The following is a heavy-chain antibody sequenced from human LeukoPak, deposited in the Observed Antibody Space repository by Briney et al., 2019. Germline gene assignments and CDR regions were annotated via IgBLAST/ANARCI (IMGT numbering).Heavy chain of an antibody. CDR1: GGSISSYY. D-gene: IGHD5-18*01. CDR2: IYYSGST. Sequence: SETLSLTCTVSGGSISSYYWSWIRQPPGKGLEWIGYIYYSGSTNYNPSLKSPISISVDTSKNQFSLKLSSVTAADTAVYYCARTTEGGYTYNYFYYYMDVWGKGTTVTISS. J-gene: IGHJ6*03. CDR3: ARTTEGGYTYNYFYYYMDV. V-gene: IGHV4-59*01.